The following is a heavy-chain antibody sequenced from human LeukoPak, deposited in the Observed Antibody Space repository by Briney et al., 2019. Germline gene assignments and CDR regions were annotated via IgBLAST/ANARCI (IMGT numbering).Heavy chain of an antibody. CDR1: GYTLTELS. J-gene: IGHJ5*02. CDR3: ATGLSRSNWFDP. CDR2: FDPEDGET. D-gene: IGHD3-3*02. V-gene: IGHV1-24*01. Sequence: GVSVKVSCKVSGYTLTELSMHWVRQAPGKGLEWMGGFDPEDGETIYAQKFQGRVTMTEDTSTDTAYMELSSLRSEDTAVYYCATGLSRSNWFDPWGQGTLVTVSS.